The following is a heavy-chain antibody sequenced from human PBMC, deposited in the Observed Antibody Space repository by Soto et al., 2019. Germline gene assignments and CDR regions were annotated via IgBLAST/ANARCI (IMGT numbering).Heavy chain of an antibody. CDR1: GFTFSAYA. D-gene: IGHD2-21*01. CDR3: ARARSYSSSPDFEY. V-gene: IGHV3-30-3*01. J-gene: IGHJ4*02. Sequence: QVQLVESGGGVVQPGRSLRLSCAASGFTFSAYALHWVRQAPGKGREWVAVISYDGSNKYYADSVKGRFTVSRDNSKNSLYLSMNTLRAEDTAVCDWARARSYSSSPDFEYWGQGTLVTVSS. CDR2: ISYDGSNK.